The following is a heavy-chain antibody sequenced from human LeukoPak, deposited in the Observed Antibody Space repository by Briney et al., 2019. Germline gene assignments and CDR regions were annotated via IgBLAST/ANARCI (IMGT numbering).Heavy chain of an antibody. V-gene: IGHV3-7*01. D-gene: IGHD6-13*01. CDR1: GFTFSSYW. Sequence: PGGSLRLSCGASGFTFSSYWMSWVRQAPGKGLEWVANIKQDGSEKYYVDSVKGRFTISRDNAKNSLYLQMNSLRAEGTAVYYCARDPQDSSSWYFDYWGQGTLVTVSS. CDR3: ARDPQDSSSWYFDY. CDR2: IKQDGSEK. J-gene: IGHJ4*02.